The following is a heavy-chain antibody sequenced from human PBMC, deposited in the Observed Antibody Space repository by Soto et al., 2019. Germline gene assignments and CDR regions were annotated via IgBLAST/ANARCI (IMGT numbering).Heavy chain of an antibody. CDR3: ARGGLGVVIIAYYGMDV. D-gene: IGHD3-3*01. V-gene: IGHV4-34*01. Sequence: KPSETLSLTCAVYGGSFSGYYWSWIRQPPGKGLEWIGEINHSGSTNYNPSLKSRVTISVDTSKNQFSLKLSSVTAADTAVYYCARGGLGVVIIAYYGMDVWGQGTTVTVSS. CDR2: INHSGST. J-gene: IGHJ6*02. CDR1: GGSFSGYY.